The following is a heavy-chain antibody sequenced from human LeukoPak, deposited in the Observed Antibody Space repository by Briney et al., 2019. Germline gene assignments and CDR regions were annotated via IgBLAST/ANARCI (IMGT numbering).Heavy chain of an antibody. D-gene: IGHD3-3*01. V-gene: IGHV3-48*01. J-gene: IGHJ3*02. Sequence: GGSLRLSCAASGFTFSSYSMNWVRQAPGKGLEWVSYISSSSSTIYYADSVKGRFTISRDNAKNSLYLQMNSLRAEDTAVYYCAREKSRFLEWPLNAFDIWGQGTMVTVSS. CDR1: GFTFSSYS. CDR3: AREKSRFLEWPLNAFDI. CDR2: ISSSSSTI.